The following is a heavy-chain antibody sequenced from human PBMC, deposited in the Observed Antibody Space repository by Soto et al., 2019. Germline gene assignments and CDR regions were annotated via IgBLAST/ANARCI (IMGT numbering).Heavy chain of an antibody. CDR1: GGTFSSNT. Sequence: QVQLVQSGAEVKKPGSSVKICCKASGGTFSSNTITWVRQAAGQGLEWMGGIIPLFGTAIYAEKFQGRVTITADKSTNTEYMELSSLRSEDTAVYYCASKAACGGDCYAFDSWGQGTLVTVSS. CDR2: IIPLFGTA. CDR3: ASKAACGGDCYAFDS. D-gene: IGHD2-21*02. J-gene: IGHJ4*02. V-gene: IGHV1-69*06.